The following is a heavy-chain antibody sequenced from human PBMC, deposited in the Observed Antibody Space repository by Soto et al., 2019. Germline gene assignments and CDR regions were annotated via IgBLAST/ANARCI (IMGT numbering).Heavy chain of an antibody. Sequence: QVQLVQSGAEVKKPGASVKVSCKASGYSFTDYGISWVRQAPGQGLEWMGWISTYNGNTAYAQKIQCRVTMTTDTATSTAYVELRSLRSDDTAVYYCAREEGISDWHAFDYWGQGTLVTVSS. J-gene: IGHJ4*02. V-gene: IGHV1-18*04. CDR1: GYSFTDYG. CDR3: AREEGISDWHAFDY. D-gene: IGHD6-19*01. CDR2: ISTYNGNT.